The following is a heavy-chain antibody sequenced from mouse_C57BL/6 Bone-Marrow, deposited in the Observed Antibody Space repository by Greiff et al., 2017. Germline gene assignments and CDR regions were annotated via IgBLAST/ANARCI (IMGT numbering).Heavy chain of an antibody. Sequence: QVQLQQPGAELVRPGSSVKLSCKASGYTFTSYWMHWVKQRPIQGLEWIGNIDPSDSDTHYNQKFKDKATLTVDKSSSTAYMQLSSLTSEDSAVYYCARGGYGNYISYDYAMDYGGRGTSVTVTS. J-gene: IGHJ4*01. V-gene: IGHV1-52*01. CDR3: ARGGYGNYISYDYAMDY. CDR2: IDPSDSDT. D-gene: IGHD2-1*01. CDR1: GYTFTSYW.